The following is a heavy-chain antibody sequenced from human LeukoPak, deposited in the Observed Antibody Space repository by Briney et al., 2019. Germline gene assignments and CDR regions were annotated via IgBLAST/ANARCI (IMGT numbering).Heavy chain of an antibody. CDR3: ARAPPIFGVVEYYFDY. D-gene: IGHD3-3*01. CDR2: ISSSSSTI. Sequence: GGSLRLSCAASGFTFSSYSMNWVRQAPGKGLEWVSYISSSSSTIYYADSVKGRFTISRDNAKNSLYLQMNSLRAEDTAVYYCARAPPIFGVVEYYFDYWRQGTLVTVSS. V-gene: IGHV3-48*01. J-gene: IGHJ4*02. CDR1: GFTFSSYS.